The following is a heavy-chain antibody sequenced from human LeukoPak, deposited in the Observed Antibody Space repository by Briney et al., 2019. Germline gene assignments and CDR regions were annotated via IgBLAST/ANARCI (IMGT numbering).Heavy chain of an antibody. Sequence: QPGGSLRLSCAASGFTFSSFAMHWVRQAPGKGLEWVAVISHDGITKYYADSVKGRFTISRDNAKNSLYLQMNSLRAEDTAVYYCARGEKYCSSTSCYYYWGQGTLVTVSS. CDR3: ARGEKYCSSTSCYYY. D-gene: IGHD2-2*01. CDR2: ISHDGITK. J-gene: IGHJ4*02. V-gene: IGHV3-30-3*01. CDR1: GFTFSSFA.